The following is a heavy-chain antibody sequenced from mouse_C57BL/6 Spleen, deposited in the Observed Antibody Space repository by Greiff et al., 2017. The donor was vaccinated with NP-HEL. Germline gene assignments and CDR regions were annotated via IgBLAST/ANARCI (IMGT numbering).Heavy chain of an antibody. J-gene: IGHJ4*01. Sequence: EVKLVESGGGLVQPGGSLKLSCAASGFTFSDYYMYWVRQTPEKRLEWVAYISNGGGSTYYPDTVKGRFTISRDNAKNTLYLQMSRLKSEDTAMYYCARSFYGNYPMDYWGQGTSVTVSS. CDR2: ISNGGGST. CDR3: ARSFYGNYPMDY. V-gene: IGHV5-12*01. D-gene: IGHD2-10*01. CDR1: GFTFSDYY.